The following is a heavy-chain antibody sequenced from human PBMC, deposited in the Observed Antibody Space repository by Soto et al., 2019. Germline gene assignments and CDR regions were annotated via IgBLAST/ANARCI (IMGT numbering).Heavy chain of an antibody. V-gene: IGHV1-46*01. CDR2: INPSGGIT. Sequence: QMQLVQSGAEVTRPGASVRVSCKSSGYTFTSFYIHSVRQAPGQGLEWMGIINPSGGITNFAQRFQGRVTMTRDMSTNTHYMELSSMKSADTAVYYCASSPAFSSSWYGIPPDPSHGMDVWGQGTTVTVS. D-gene: IGHD6-13*01. CDR1: GYTFTSFY. J-gene: IGHJ6*02. CDR3: ASSPAFSSSWYGIPPDPSHGMDV.